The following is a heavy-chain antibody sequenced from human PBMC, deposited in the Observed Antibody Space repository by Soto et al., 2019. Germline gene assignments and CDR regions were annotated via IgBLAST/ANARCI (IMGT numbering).Heavy chain of an antibody. Sequence: GGSLRLSCAASGFTFSSDSMSWVRQAPGKGLEWVSAISGSGGSTYYADSVKGRFTISRDNSKNTLYLQMNSLRAEDTAVYYCAKLGVLTGHNDAFDIWGQGTMVTVSS. J-gene: IGHJ3*02. CDR2: ISGSGGST. D-gene: IGHD3-9*01. CDR3: AKLGVLTGHNDAFDI. V-gene: IGHV3-23*01. CDR1: GFTFSSDS.